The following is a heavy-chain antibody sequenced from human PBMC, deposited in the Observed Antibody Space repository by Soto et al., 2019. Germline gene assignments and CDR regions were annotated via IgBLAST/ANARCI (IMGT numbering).Heavy chain of an antibody. Sequence: QVHLVQSGGEVKKPGASVKVACQASGYTFSSYGVSWVRQAPGQGLEWMGWISGYNDNTRYSQNLQGRVTLTTDTSTSTAFMELRSLRPDDTAVYYCARAPRFHWNDPRFAHAFVVWGQGTMVTVSS. CDR2: ISGYNDNT. V-gene: IGHV1-18*04. J-gene: IGHJ3*01. D-gene: IGHD1-1*01. CDR3: ARAPRFHWNDPRFAHAFVV. CDR1: GYTFSSYG.